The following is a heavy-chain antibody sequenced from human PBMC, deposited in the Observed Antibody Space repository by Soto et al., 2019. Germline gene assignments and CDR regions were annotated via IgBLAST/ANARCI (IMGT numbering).Heavy chain of an antibody. CDR3: AKGRGQSGKVGY. CDR1: GFTFSTYA. CDR2: ISGSGGTA. Sequence: EVQLLESGGGSVQPGGSLRLSCAASGFTFSTYAIHWVRRLPGKGLDWVSSISGSGGTAYYADSVKGRFSISRDSLLNTLYHELYSLTADDTAVYYGAKGRGQSGKVGYWGQGTVVTV. J-gene: IGHJ4*02. D-gene: IGHD3-10*01. V-gene: IGHV3-23*01.